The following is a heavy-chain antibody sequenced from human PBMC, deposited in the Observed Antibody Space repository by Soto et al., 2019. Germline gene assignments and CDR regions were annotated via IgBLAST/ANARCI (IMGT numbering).Heavy chain of an antibody. Sequence: GGSLRLSCAASGFTFSSYGMHWVRRAPGRGLEWVAVISYDGSNKYYADSVKGRFTISRDNSKNTLYLQMNSLRAEDTAVYYCAVTTVTTDYFDYWGQGTLVTVSS. J-gene: IGHJ4*02. CDR3: AVTTVTTDYFDY. CDR2: ISYDGSNK. CDR1: GFTFSSYG. D-gene: IGHD4-17*01. V-gene: IGHV3-30*03.